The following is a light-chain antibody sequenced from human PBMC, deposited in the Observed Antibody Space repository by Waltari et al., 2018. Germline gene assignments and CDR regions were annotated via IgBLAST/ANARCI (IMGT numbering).Light chain of an antibody. V-gene: IGKV3-15*01. CDR1: QSIGSS. CDR3: QQYNNWPPGT. J-gene: IGKJ1*01. CDR2: RAS. Sequence: ETVVTQSPATLSVSPGERATLSCTTTQSIGSSLAWYQQKPGQAPRLLLYRASTRATGIPDRFSGSWSETEFTLTISSLQSEDFAVYYCQQYNNWPPGTFGQGTKVEI.